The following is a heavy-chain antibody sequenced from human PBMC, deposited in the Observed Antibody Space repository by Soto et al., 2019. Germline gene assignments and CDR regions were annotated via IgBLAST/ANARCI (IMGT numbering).Heavy chain of an antibody. CDR3: ARSGAGSGWL. V-gene: IGHV4-61*01. CDR1: GGSVSSGHYY. CDR2: ISYTGST. Sequence: QVQLQESGPGLVRPSETLSLTCTVSGGSVSSGHYYWSWSRQPPGKGLEWIGYISYTGSTNYNPSLKRRVTISVDTSKNQFSLKMTSVTAADTAVYYCARSGAGSGWLGGQGTLVTVSS. J-gene: IGHJ4*02. D-gene: IGHD6-19*01.